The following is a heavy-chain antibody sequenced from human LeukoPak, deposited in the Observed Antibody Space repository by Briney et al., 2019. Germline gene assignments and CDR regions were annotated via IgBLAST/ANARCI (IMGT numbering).Heavy chain of an antibody. V-gene: IGHV3-21*01. D-gene: IGHD4-17*01. J-gene: IGHJ3*02. CDR3: ARVTYYGESDAFDI. CDR2: ISSSSSYI. Sequence: GGSLRLSWAASGFTFSSYSMNWVRQAPGKGLEWVSSISSSSSYIYYADSVKGRFTISRDNAKNSLYLQMNSLRAEDTAVYYCARVTYYGESDAFDIWGQGTMVTVSS. CDR1: GFTFSSYS.